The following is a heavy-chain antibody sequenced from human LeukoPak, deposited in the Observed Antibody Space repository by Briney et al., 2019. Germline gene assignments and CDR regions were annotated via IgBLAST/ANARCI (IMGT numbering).Heavy chain of an antibody. V-gene: IGHV3-74*01. D-gene: IGHD5-24*01. CDR3: ARDFRDGYNSGGLDY. CDR2: INSDGSST. Sequence: GGSLRLSCAASGFTFSRYWMHWVRHAPGKGLVWVSRINSDGSSTSYADSVKGRFTISSDNAKNTLYPQMNSLRAEDTAVYYCARDFRDGYNSGGLDYWGQGTLVTVSS. CDR1: GFTFSRYW. J-gene: IGHJ4*02.